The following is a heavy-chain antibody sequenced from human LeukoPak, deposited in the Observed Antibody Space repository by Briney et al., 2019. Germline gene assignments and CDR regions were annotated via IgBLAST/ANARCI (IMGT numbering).Heavy chain of an antibody. CDR3: AKAAFFGDHLFDY. CDR2: VSGSGGNT. Sequence: GGSLRLSCAASGFTFSSYTMSWVRQAPGKGLEWVSGVSGSGGNTYYADSVKGRFTISRDNSKNTLYLQMNSLRAEDTAVYYCAKAAFFGDHLFDYWGQGTLVTVSS. V-gene: IGHV3-23*01. CDR1: GFTFSSYT. J-gene: IGHJ4*02. D-gene: IGHD4-17*01.